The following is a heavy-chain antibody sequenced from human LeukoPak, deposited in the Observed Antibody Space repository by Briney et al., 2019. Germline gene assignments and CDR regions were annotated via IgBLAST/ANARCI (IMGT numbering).Heavy chain of an antibody. CDR2: IYYSGST. Sequence: NPSETLSLTCTVSGGSISSSSYYWGWIRQPPGKGLEWIGYIYYSGSTYYNPSLKSRVTISVDTSKNQFSLKLSSVTAADTAVYYCARAGYLLVCSSTSCSHGVWFDPWGQETLVTVSS. J-gene: IGHJ5*02. V-gene: IGHV4-31*03. CDR3: ARAGYLLVCSSTSCSHGVWFDP. D-gene: IGHD2-2*01. CDR1: GGSISSSSYY.